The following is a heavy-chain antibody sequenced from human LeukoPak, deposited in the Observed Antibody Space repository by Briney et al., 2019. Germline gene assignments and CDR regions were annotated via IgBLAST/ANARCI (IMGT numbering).Heavy chain of an antibody. V-gene: IGHV3-23*01. J-gene: IGHJ4*02. CDR1: GFTFSSSA. Sequence: GGSLRLSCAASGFTFSSSAMSWVRQAPGKGLEWVSTISGSGSSTDYADSVKGRFTISRDNSKNALYLQVNSLRADDTAVYYCARGKYGGYFIDYWGQGTLVTVSS. D-gene: IGHD5-12*01. CDR3: ARGKYGGYFIDY. CDR2: ISGSGSST.